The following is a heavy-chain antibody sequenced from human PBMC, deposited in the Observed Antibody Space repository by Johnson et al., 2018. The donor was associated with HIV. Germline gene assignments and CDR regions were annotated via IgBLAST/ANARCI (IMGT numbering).Heavy chain of an antibody. J-gene: IGHJ3*02. V-gene: IGHV3-13*01. CDR2: IDTAGDT. CDR3: AKGRAAAGPDAFDI. D-gene: IGHD6-13*01. CDR1: GFTLSSYD. Sequence: VQLVESGGGLVQPGGSLRLSCAASGFTLSSYDMHWVRQATGKGLEWVSEIDTAGDTYYPGSVKGRFTTSRDNSKNTLYLQMNSLRAEDTALYYCAKGRAAAGPDAFDIWGQGTMVTVSS.